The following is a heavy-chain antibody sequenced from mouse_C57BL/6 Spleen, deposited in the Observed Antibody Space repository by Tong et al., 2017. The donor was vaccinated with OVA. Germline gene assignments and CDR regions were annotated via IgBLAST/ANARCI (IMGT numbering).Heavy chain of an antibody. Sequence: DVKLVESGEGLVKPGGSLKLSCAASGFTFSSYAMSWVRQTPEKRLEWVAYISSGGDYIYYADTVKGRFTISRDNAKNTLFLQMTSLRSEDTAMYYCARGLLRSSYYAMDYWGQGTSVTVSS. CDR2: ISSGGDYI. V-gene: IGHV5-9-1*02. D-gene: IGHD1-1*01. J-gene: IGHJ4*01. CDR3: ARGLLRSSYYAMDY. CDR1: GFTFSSYA.